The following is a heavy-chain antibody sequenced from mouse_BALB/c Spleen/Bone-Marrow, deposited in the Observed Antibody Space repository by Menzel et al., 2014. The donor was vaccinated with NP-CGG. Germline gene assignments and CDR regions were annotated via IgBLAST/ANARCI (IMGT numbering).Heavy chain of an antibody. CDR1: GFTFSSYG. V-gene: IGHV5-6*02. CDR2: ISSGGSYT. J-gene: IGHJ2*01. Sequence: EVKLVASGGDLVKPGGSLKLSCAASGFTFSSYGMSWVRQTPDKRLEWVATISSGGSYTYYPDSVKGRFTISRDNAINTLYLQMSSLNSEDSAMYYCARLPYEVPDYWGQGTTL. CDR3: ARLPYEVPDY. D-gene: IGHD2-3*01.